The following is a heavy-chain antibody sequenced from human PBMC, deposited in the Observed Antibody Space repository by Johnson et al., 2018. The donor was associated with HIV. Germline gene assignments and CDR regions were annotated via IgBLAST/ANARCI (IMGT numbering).Heavy chain of an antibody. J-gene: IGHJ3*02. D-gene: IGHD7-27*01. CDR1: GFTFGDYA. V-gene: IGHV3-48*03. CDR3: ASNWGSELDAFDI. CDR2: ISSSGSTI. Sequence: VQLVESGGGLVQPGRSLRLSCTGSGFTFGDYAMSWVRQAPGKGLEWVSYISSSGSTIYYADSVKGRFTISRDNAKNSLYLQMNSLRAEDTAVYYCASNWGSELDAFDIWGQGTMVTVSS.